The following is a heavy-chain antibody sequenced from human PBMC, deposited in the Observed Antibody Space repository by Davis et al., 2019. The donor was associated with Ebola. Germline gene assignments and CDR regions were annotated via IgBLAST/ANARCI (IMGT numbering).Heavy chain of an antibody. CDR3: ARGSSAVATKSFDWFDP. V-gene: IGHV4-34*01. J-gene: IGHJ5*02. D-gene: IGHD2-15*01. Sequence: SETLSLTCAVYGGSFSGYYWSWIRQPPGKGLEWIGEINHSGSTNYNPSLKSRVTISVDTSKNQFSLKLSSVTAADTAVYYCARGSSAVATKSFDWFDPWGQGTLVTVSS. CDR2: INHSGST. CDR1: GGSFSGYY.